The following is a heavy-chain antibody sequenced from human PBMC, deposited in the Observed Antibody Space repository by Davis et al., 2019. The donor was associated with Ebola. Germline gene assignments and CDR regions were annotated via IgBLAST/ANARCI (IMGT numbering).Heavy chain of an antibody. CDR3: AKYIVGTTRSFDY. V-gene: IGHV3-23*01. J-gene: IGHJ4*02. D-gene: IGHD1-26*01. CDR2: ISVSSDTT. CDR1: GFTFSDYV. Sequence: GESLKISCAASGFTFSDYVMNWVRQAPGKGLEWVSTISVSSDTTVYADSVKGRFTISRDNSKNTLYLQMNNLRDDDTAIYYCAKYIVGTTRSFDYWGQGTLVTVSS.